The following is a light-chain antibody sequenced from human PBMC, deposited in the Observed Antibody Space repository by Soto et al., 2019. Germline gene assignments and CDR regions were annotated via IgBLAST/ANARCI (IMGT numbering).Light chain of an antibody. V-gene: IGKV3-20*01. CDR1: QTIRSNY. Sequence: ETVLTQSPGTLSLSPGERATLSCRASQTIRSNYLAWYRQTPGQAPRLLIYGASNRATGIADRCSGSGSGTDFTLIISRLEPEDFALDYCQQYGSSPWTFGQGTKVEIK. J-gene: IGKJ1*01. CDR3: QQYGSSPWT. CDR2: GAS.